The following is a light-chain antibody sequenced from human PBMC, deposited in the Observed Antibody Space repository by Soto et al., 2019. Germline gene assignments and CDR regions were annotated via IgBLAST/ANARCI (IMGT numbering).Light chain of an antibody. CDR2: DTS. Sequence: QAVVTQEPSLTVSPGGTVTLTCGSSTGAVTSGHYPYWFQQKPGQAPRTLIYDTSTKHSWTPARFSGSLLGGKAALTLSGXXXXXXAXXYCLLSYSGARVFGGGTKLTVL. V-gene: IGLV7-46*01. CDR3: LLSYSGARV. CDR1: TGAVTSGHY. J-gene: IGLJ3*02.